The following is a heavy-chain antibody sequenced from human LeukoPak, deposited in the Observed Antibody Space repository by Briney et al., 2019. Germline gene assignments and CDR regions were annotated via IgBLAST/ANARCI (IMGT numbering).Heavy chain of an antibody. Sequence: GGSLRLSCAASGFTVSSNYMSWVRQAPGKGLEWVSVIYSGGTTYYADSVKGRFTTSRDNSKNTLYLQMNSLRAEDTAVYYCARARDYGDYEYWGQGTLVTVSS. CDR3: ARARDYGDYEY. D-gene: IGHD4-17*01. CDR1: GFTVSSNY. J-gene: IGHJ4*02. V-gene: IGHV3-53*01. CDR2: IYSGGTT.